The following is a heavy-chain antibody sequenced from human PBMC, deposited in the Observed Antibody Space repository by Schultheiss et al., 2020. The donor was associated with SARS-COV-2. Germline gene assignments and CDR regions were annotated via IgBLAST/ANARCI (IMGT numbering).Heavy chain of an antibody. Sequence: GGSLRLSCAASGFTFSSYAMSWVRQAPGKGLEWVSAISGSGGSTYYADSVKGRFTISRDNAKNSLYLQMNSLRAEDTAVYYCARDLLWFRELFGMDVWGQGTTVTVSS. CDR1: GFTFSSYA. J-gene: IGHJ6*02. V-gene: IGHV3-23*01. D-gene: IGHD3-10*01. CDR2: ISGSGGST. CDR3: ARDLLWFRELFGMDV.